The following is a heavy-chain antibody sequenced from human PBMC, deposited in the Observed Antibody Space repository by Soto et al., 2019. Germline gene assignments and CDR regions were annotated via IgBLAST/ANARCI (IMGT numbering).Heavy chain of an antibody. CDR2: IYYSGST. CDR1: GGSISSGGYY. V-gene: IGHV4-31*03. J-gene: IGHJ4*02. D-gene: IGHD5-12*01. CDR3: ARHLYIVATFDY. Sequence: PSETLSLTCTVSGGSISSGGYYWSWIRQHPGKGLEWIGYIYYSGSTYYNPSLKSRVTISVDTSKNQFSLKLSSVTAADTAVYYCARHLYIVATFDYWGQGTQVTVSS.